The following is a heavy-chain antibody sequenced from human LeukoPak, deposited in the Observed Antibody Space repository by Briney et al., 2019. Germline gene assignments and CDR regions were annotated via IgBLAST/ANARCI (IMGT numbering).Heavy chain of an antibody. CDR3: ASVLRYPDAFDI. Sequence: SETLSLTCVVSGGSISSSNWWSWVRQPPGKGLEWIGEIYHSGSTNYNPPLKSRVTISVDKSKNQFSLKLSSVTAADTAVYYCASVLRYPDAFDIWGQGTMVTVSS. D-gene: IGHD3-9*01. CDR2: IYHSGST. CDR1: GGSISSSNW. J-gene: IGHJ3*02. V-gene: IGHV4-4*02.